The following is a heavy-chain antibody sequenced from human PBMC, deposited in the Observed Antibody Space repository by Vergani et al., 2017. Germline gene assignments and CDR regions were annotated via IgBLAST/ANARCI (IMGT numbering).Heavy chain of an antibody. J-gene: IGHJ1*01. D-gene: IGHD6-19*01. CDR3: AKDIPYSSGWYGYFQH. CDR2: ISWNSGSI. Sequence: EVQLVESGGGLVQPGGSLRLSCAASGFTFDDYAMHWVRQAPGKGLEWVSGISWNSGSIGYADSVKGRFTISRDNAKNSLYLQMNSLRAEDTALYYCAKDIPYSSGWYGYFQHWGQGTLVTVSS. V-gene: IGHV3-9*01. CDR1: GFTFDDYA.